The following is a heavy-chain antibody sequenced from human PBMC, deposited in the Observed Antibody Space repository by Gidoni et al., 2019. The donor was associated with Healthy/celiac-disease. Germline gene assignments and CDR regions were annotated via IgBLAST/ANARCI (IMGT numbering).Heavy chain of an antibody. CDR3: ARGGGFRWFDP. V-gene: IGHV4-34*01. CDR1: GGSYSGYY. D-gene: IGHD2-15*01. Sequence: QVQLQQWGAGLLKPSETLSLHCAVYGGSYSGYYWSWIRQPPGKGLEWIGEINHSGSTNYNPSLKSRVTISVDTSKNQFSLKLSSVTAADTAVYYCARGGGFRWFDPWGQGTLVTVSS. J-gene: IGHJ5*02. CDR2: INHSGST.